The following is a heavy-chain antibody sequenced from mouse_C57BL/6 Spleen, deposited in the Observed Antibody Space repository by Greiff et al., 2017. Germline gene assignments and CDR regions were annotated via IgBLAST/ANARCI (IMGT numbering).Heavy chain of an antibody. CDR2: IDPANGNT. J-gene: IGHJ2*01. CDR1: GFNINNTY. Sequence: EVQLQQSVAELVRPGASVKLSCTASGFNINNTYMHWVKQSPEQGLEWIGRIDPANGNTKYAPKFQGKATITADTSSNTAYLQLSSLTSEDTAIYYCARSGYYASSQGFDYWGQGTTLTVSS. CDR3: ARSGYYASSQGFDY. D-gene: IGHD1-1*01. V-gene: IGHV14-3*01.